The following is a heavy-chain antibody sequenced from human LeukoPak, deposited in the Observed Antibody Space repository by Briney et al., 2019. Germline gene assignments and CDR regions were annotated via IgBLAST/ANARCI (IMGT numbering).Heavy chain of an antibody. J-gene: IGHJ4*02. CDR3: AAPTVRGAKYSFDY. D-gene: IGHD3-10*01. V-gene: IGHV1-46*01. CDR1: GYTFTSYY. CDR2: INPSGGST. Sequence: VXXSCKASGYTFTSYYMHWVRQAPGQGREWMGLINPSGGSTSYAQKFQGRVTMTRDTSTSTVYMELSSLRSEDTAVYYCAAPTVRGAKYSFDYWGQGTLVTVSS.